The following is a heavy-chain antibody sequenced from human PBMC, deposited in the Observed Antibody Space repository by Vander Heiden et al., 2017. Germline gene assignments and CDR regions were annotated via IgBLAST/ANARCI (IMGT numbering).Heavy chain of an antibody. V-gene: IGHV3-23*01. Sequence: AMSWVRQTPGKGLEWVSTINNSGGLTFYADSVKGRFTVSRDNSKDTLYLEMNSLSAEDTGIYYCAKEGVLLWFQELSAFDYWGPGTVVAVSS. J-gene: IGHJ4*02. CDR2: INNSGGLT. D-gene: IGHD3-10*01. CDR3: AKEGVLLWFQELSAFDY. CDR1: A.